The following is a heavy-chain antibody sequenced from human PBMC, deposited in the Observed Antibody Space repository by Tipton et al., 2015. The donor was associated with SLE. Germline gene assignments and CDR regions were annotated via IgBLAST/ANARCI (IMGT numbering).Heavy chain of an antibody. V-gene: IGHV3-48*01. CDR1: GFTFSSYS. D-gene: IGHD3-22*01. J-gene: IGHJ4*02. Sequence: GSLRLSCAASGFTFSSYSMNWVRQAPGKGLEWVSYISSSSSTMYYADSVKGRFTISRDNAKNSLYLQMNSLRAEDTAVYYCARDRYDSSGYYFDYWGQGTLVTVSS. CDR3: ARDRYDSSGYYFDY. CDR2: ISSSSSTM.